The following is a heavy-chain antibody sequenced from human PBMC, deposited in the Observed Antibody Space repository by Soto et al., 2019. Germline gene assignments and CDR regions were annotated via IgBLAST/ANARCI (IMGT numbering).Heavy chain of an antibody. J-gene: IGHJ4*02. Sequence: XTLSLRCAVSGXSISTGCNWAWILQPPVKGLEWIGSIYHSGSTYYNLSLKSRVTISSDASKNQISLKLSSFTAADTDLYYFARDWGTGFYQLDSWGQGTLGTVSS. CDR2: IYHSGST. CDR3: ARDWGTGFYQLDS. V-gene: IGHV4-38-2*02. D-gene: IGHD2-2*01. CDR1: GXSISTGCN.